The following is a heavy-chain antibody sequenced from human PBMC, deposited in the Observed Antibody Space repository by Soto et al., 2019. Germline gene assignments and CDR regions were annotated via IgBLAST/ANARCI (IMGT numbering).Heavy chain of an antibody. CDR3: ARENYSKGGGFDP. CDR2: IYYSGST. Sequence: QLQLQESGPGLVKPSETLSLTCTVSGGSISSSSYYWGWIRQPPGKGLEWIGSIYYSGSTYYNPSHKSRVTISVDTSKNQFSLKLSSVTAADTAVYYCARENYSKGGGFDPWGQGTLVTVSS. D-gene: IGHD4-4*01. V-gene: IGHV4-39*02. J-gene: IGHJ5*02. CDR1: GGSISSSSYY.